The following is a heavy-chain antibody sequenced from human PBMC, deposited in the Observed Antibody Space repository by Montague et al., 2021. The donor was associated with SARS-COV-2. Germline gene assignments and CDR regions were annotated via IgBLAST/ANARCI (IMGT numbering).Heavy chain of an antibody. D-gene: IGHD3-3*01. J-gene: IGHJ4*02. CDR1: GFTFDDYG. CDR2: INWNGGST. V-gene: IGHV3-20*01. CDR3: ARAASTGFWSGYYY. Sequence: SLRLSCAASGFTFDDYGMNWVRQAPGKGLEWVSGINWNGGSTGYADSLKGRFTISRDNAKNSLYLQMNSLRAEDTALYHCARAASTGFWSGYYYWGQGTLVTVSS.